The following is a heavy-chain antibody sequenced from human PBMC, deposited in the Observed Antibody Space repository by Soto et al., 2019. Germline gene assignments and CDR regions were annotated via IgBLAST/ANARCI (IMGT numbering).Heavy chain of an antibody. CDR2: ISAFNDYT. CDR1: GYTFNKYG. Sequence: QAQLVQSGGEVKRPGASVKVSCKASGYTFNKYGFNWVRQAPGQGLEWMGRISAFNDYTNLAQKFQGRITLTTDASTNTAYMELHIRRSDDTAMYYCARGRGVVIPACTQDAFDVWGQGTMVTVS. D-gene: IGHD2-21*01. CDR3: ARGRGVVIPACTQDAFDV. J-gene: IGHJ3*01. V-gene: IGHV1-18*01.